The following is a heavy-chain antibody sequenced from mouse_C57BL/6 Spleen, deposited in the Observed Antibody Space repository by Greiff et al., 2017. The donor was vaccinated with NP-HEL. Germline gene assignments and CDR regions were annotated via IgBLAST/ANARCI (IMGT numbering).Heavy chain of an antibody. CDR2: INYDGSST. CDR1: GFTFSDYY. V-gene: IGHV5-16*01. D-gene: IGHD1-1*01. CDR3: ARDPGSSYAYWYFDV. J-gene: IGHJ1*03. Sequence: EVKLVESEGGLVQPGSSMKLSCTASGFTFSDYYMAWVRQVPEKGLEWVANINYDGSSTYYLDSLKSRFIISRDNAKNILYLQMSSKKSEDTATYYCARDPGSSYAYWYFDVWGTGTTVTVSS.